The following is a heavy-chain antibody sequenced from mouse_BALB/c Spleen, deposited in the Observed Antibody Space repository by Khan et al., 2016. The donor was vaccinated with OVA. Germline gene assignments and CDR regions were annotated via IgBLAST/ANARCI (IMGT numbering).Heavy chain of an antibody. CDR1: GFTFSSYS. CDR2: ISSGGDYT. Sequence: EVQLVESGGDLVKPGGSLKLSCAASGFTFSSYSMSWVRQTPDKRLEWVASISSGGDYTYYPDSVKGRFTISRDNAKNTLYLQMSDLQSEDTAMYYCADHFNGSFADWGQGTLVTVAA. J-gene: IGHJ3*01. V-gene: IGHV5-6*01. CDR3: ADHFNGSFAD.